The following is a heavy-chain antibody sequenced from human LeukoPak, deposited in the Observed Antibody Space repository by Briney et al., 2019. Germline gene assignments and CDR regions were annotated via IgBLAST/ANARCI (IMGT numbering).Heavy chain of an antibody. CDR3: ARKDIVVVPAAIGYYGMDV. CDR1: GGTFSSYA. V-gene: IGHV1-69*01. CDR2: IIPIFGTA. Sequence: ALVKVSCKASGGTFSSYAISWVRQAPGQGLEWMGGIIPIFGTANYAQKFQGRVTITADESTSTAYMELSSLRSEDTAVYYCARKDIVVVPAAIGYYGMDVWGQGTTVTVSS. D-gene: IGHD2-2*02. J-gene: IGHJ6*02.